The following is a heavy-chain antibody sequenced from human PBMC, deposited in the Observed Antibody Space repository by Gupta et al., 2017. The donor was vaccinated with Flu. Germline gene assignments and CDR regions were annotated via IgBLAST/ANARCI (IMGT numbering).Heavy chain of an antibody. CDR1: VYTLTELS. J-gene: IGHJ4*02. Sequence: QVQLVQSGAEVKKHGASVKVSCKVSVYTLTELSMHWVQQAPGKGLEWMGGFAPEDGETIYAQKFQGRITMTEDTSTDTAYMELSSLRSEDTAVYYCATEPIVGAREYYFDYWGQGTLVTVSS. V-gene: IGHV1-24*01. D-gene: IGHD1-26*01. CDR3: ATEPIVGAREYYFDY. CDR2: FAPEDGET.